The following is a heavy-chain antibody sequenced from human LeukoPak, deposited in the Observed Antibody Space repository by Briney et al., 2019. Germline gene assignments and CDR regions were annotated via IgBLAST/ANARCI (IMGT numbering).Heavy chain of an antibody. D-gene: IGHD5-18*01. J-gene: IGHJ4*02. Sequence: GGSLRLSCATSGFTFGDYYMSWIRQAPGKGLEWVSYVSSTSSYTNYADSVKGRFTISRDNAKNSLYLQMNSLRAEDTAVYYCARLILLWSPFDYWGQGTLVTVSS. V-gene: IGHV3-11*06. CDR3: ARLILLWSPFDY. CDR2: VSSTSSYT. CDR1: GFTFGDYY.